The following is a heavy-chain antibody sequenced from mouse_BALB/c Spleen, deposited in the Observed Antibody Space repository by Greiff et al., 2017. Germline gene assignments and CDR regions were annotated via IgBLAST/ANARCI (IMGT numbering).Heavy chain of an antibody. CDR2: IWAGGST. D-gene: IGHD2-14*01. J-gene: IGHJ2*01. V-gene: IGHV2-9*02. Sequence: VQLQESGPGLVAPSQSLSITCTVSGFSLTSYGVHWVRQPPGKGLEWLGVIWAGGSTNYNSALMSRLSISKDNSKSQVFLKMNSLQTDDTAMYYCARENYRYGGNYFDYWGQGTTLTVSS. CDR1: GFSLTSYG. CDR3: ARENYRYGGNYFDY.